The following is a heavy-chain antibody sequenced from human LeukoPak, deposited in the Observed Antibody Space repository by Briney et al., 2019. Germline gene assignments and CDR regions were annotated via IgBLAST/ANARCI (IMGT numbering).Heavy chain of an antibody. V-gene: IGHV3-21*01. CDR2: ISSSSSYL. Sequence: SGGSLRLSCAASGFTFSSYSMNWVRQAPGKGLEWVSSISSSSSYLYYADSVKGRFTISRDNAKNSLYLQMNSLRAEDTAVYYCARMSGGFDYWGQGTLVTVSS. CDR3: ARMSGGFDY. J-gene: IGHJ4*02. D-gene: IGHD3-10*01. CDR1: GFTFSSYS.